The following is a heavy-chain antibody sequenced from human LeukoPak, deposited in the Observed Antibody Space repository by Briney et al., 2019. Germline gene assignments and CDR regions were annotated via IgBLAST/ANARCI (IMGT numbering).Heavy chain of an antibody. CDR2: ISYDGSNK. J-gene: IGHJ4*02. CDR3: ARTRNYDILTGRLGYFDY. V-gene: IGHV3-30-3*01. D-gene: IGHD3-9*01. CDR1: GFTFSSYN. Sequence: GGSLRLSCAASGFTFSSYNMNWVRQAPGKGLEWVAVISYDGSNKYYADSVKGRFTISRDNSKNTLYLQMNSLRAEDTAVYYCARTRNYDILTGRLGYFDYWGQGTLVTVSS.